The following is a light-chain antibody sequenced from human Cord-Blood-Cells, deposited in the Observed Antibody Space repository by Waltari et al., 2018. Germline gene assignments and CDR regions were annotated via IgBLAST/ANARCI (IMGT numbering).Light chain of an antibody. CDR3: QQYYSYPLT. V-gene: IGKV1-8*01. Sequence: IRMPQSPSSLSASTGDRVTITCRASQGISSYLAWYQQKPGKAPKLLIYAASTLQSGVPSRFSGSGSGTDFTLTISCLQSEDFATYYCQQYYSYPLTFGGGTKVEIK. J-gene: IGKJ4*01. CDR2: AAS. CDR1: QGISSY.